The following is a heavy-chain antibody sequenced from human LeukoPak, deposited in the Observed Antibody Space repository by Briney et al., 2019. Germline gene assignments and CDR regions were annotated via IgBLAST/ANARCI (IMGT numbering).Heavy chain of an antibody. J-gene: IGHJ3*02. V-gene: IGHV3-43*01. CDR2: ISWDGGST. D-gene: IGHD3-3*01. CDR3: AEDWSGRGYGAFDI. CDR1: GFTFDDYT. Sequence: PGGSLRLSCAASGFTFDDYTMHWVRQAPGKGLEWVSLISWDGGSTYYADSVKGRFTISRDNSKNSLYLQMNSLRTEDTALYYCAEDWSGRGYGAFDIWGQGTMVTVSS.